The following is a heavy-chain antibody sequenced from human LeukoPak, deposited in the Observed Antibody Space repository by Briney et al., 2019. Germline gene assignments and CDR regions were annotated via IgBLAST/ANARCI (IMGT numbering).Heavy chain of an antibody. V-gene: IGHV3-30*03. CDR1: GFTFSSYG. CDR2: ISYDGSNK. D-gene: IGHD1-26*01. Sequence: GRSLRLSCAASGFTFSSYGMHWVRQAPGKGLEWVAVISYDGSNKYYADSVKGRFTISRDNSKNTLYLQMNSLRAEDTAVYYCARDTLVGAALGAFDIWGQGTMVTVSS. J-gene: IGHJ3*02. CDR3: ARDTLVGAALGAFDI.